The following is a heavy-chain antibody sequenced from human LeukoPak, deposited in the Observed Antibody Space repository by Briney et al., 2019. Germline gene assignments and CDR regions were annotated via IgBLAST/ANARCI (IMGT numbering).Heavy chain of an antibody. CDR3: ARGEYYYDGGY. CDR1: AFTFSTYA. V-gene: IGHV3-23*01. J-gene: IGHJ4*02. CDR2: ISGSGGST. Sequence: GGSLRLSCAASAFTFSTYAMSWVRQAPGKGLEWVSAISGSGGSTYYADSVKGRFTISGDNAKNSLFLQMNSLRAEETAVYYCARGEYYYDGGYWGQGTLVTVSS. D-gene: IGHD3-22*01.